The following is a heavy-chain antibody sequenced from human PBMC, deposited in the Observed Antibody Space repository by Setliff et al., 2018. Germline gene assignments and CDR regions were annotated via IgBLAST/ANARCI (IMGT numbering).Heavy chain of an antibody. D-gene: IGHD3-22*01. J-gene: IGHJ4*02. V-gene: IGHV1-18*01. CDR3: ARGRDPAYCYDSGGYYWDY. CDR2: ISPYNGKT. CDR1: GYIFNSYG. Sequence: ASVKVSCKASGYIFNSYGIAWVRQAPGQGLEWMGWISPYNGKTNHAQNLQGRVAMTTDTSTSTAYMELRSLRSDDTAVYYCARGRDPAYCYDSGGYYWDYWGQGTLVTVSS.